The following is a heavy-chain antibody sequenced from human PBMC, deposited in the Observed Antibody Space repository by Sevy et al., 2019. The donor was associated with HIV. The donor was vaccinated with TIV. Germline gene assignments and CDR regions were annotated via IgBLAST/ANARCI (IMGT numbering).Heavy chain of an antibody. J-gene: IGHJ4*02. Sequence: SETLSLTCTVSGASITTYYWSWIRQPPGRRLEWIGYIYYSGSTNYNPSLKSRVTMSLDTSKNQFSLRLTSVTAADTAVYYCARQGGYSYGTPFHYWGPGTPVTVSS. CDR1: GASITTYY. D-gene: IGHD5-18*01. V-gene: IGHV4-59*08. CDR3: ARQGGYSYGTPFHY. CDR2: IYYSGST.